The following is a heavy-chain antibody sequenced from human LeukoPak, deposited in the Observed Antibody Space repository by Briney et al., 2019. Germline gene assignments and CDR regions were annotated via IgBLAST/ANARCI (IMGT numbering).Heavy chain of an antibody. D-gene: IGHD3-16*01. J-gene: IGHJ4*02. CDR3: ARDRRWFGGVSNY. CDR2: INAGNGNT. V-gene: IGHV1-3*01. Sequence: GASVKVSCKASGYTFTSYAMHWVRQAPGQRLEWMGWINAGNGNTKYSQEFQGRVTITRDTSASTAYMELSRLRSDDTAVYYCARDRRWFGGVSNYWGQGTLVTVSS. CDR1: GYTFTSYA.